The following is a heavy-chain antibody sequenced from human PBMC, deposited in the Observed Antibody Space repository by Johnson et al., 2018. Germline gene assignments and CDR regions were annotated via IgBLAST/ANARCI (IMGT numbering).Heavy chain of an antibody. J-gene: IGHJ1*01. D-gene: IGHD6-13*01. V-gene: IGHV3-30*18. CDR1: GFTFSSYD. CDR2: ISYDGSHK. Sequence: QVQLVESGGGVVQPGRSLRLSCAASGFTFSSYDMHWVRQGPCKGLEWVAVISYDGSHKYYADFVKGRFTISRDNSKNTLYLQMNSLRAEDTAVYYCAKDGPPGSSSWSEYFQHWGQGTLLTVSS. CDR3: AKDGPPGSSSWSEYFQH.